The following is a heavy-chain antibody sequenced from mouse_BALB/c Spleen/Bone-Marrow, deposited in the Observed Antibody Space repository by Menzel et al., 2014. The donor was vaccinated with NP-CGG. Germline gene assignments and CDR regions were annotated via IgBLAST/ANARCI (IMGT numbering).Heavy chain of an antibody. Sequence: DHLQQPGAELVKPGASVKLSCTASGFNIKDTYMHWVKQRPEQGLEWIGRIDPANGNTKYDPKFQGKATITADTSSNTAYLQLSSLTSEDTAVYYFANYYYGSSLFAYWGQGTLVTVSA. CDR2: IDPANGNT. J-gene: IGHJ3*01. V-gene: IGHV14-3*02. D-gene: IGHD1-1*01. CDR1: GFNIKDTY. CDR3: ANYYYGSSLFAY.